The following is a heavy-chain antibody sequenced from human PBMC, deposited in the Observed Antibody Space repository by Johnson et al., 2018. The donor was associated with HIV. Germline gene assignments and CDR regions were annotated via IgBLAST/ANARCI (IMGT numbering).Heavy chain of an antibody. CDR3: ARNRPVSYGYRGAFDF. CDR2: ISSTGTTI. CDR1: GFTFSDYY. D-gene: IGHD5-18*01. Sequence: QVQLVESGGNLVKPGGSLRLSCAASGFTFSDYYMSWIRQAPGKGLDWVSYISSTGTTIYYADSVKGRFTISRDNAMKSLYLQINSLRAEDTAVYYCARNRPVSYGYRGAFDFWGQGTMVTVSS. V-gene: IGHV3-11*04. J-gene: IGHJ3*01.